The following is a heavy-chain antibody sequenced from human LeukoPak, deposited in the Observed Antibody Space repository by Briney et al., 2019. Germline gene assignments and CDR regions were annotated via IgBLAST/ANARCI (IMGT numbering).Heavy chain of an antibody. CDR1: GGSISSGSYY. CDR2: VYSSGST. D-gene: IGHD3-10*01. Sequence: SETLSLTCSVSGGSISSGSYYWSWIRQPAGKGLEWIGRVYSSGSTDYNPSLKSRLSISVDTSKIQFSLRLSSVTVADTAVYYCARTPLRGATFFTSYPNWFDTWGQGTLVTVSS. V-gene: IGHV4-61*02. J-gene: IGHJ5*02. CDR3: ARTPLRGATFFTSYPNWFDT.